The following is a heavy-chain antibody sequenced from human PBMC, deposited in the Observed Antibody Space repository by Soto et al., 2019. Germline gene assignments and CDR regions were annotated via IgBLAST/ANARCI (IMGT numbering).Heavy chain of an antibody. CDR1: GGSISSYY. CDR2: IYYSGST. CDR3: ARLEYSSPYNWFDP. D-gene: IGHD6-6*01. J-gene: IGHJ5*02. V-gene: IGHV4-59*01. Sequence: SETLSLTCTVSGGSISSYYWSWIRQPPGKGLEWIGYIYYSGSTNYNPSLKSRVTISVDTSKNQFSLKLSSVTAADTTVFYCARLEYSSPYNWFDPWGQGTLVTVSS.